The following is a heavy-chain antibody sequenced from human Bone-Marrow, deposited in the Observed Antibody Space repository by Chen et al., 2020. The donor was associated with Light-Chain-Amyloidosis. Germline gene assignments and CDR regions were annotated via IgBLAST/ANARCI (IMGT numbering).Heavy chain of an antibody. CDR1: GYTCPNYW. Sequence: EVQLEQSGPEVNKPGESLKISCKGSGYTCPNYWIGWVRQMPGKGLEWMGVIYPDDSDARYSPSFEGQVTIAADKSITTAYRQWRSLKASDTAMYYCARRRDGYNFDYWGQGTLVTVSS. D-gene: IGHD5-12*01. J-gene: IGHJ4*02. CDR2: IYPDDSDA. CDR3: ARRRDGYNFDY. V-gene: IGHV5-51*01.